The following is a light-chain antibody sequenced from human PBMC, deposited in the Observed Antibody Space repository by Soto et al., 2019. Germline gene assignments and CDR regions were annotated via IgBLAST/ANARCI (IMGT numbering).Light chain of an antibody. Sequence: DIQMTQSPSSLSASVGDRVTITCRASQGISNYLAWYQQKPGKVPKLLIYAAYNLQSGVPARFSGSGSGTDFNLTISSLQHEDVATYYCQKYNSAQFTFGPGTKVDI. J-gene: IGKJ3*01. V-gene: IGKV1-27*01. CDR2: AAY. CDR3: QKYNSAQFT. CDR1: QGISNY.